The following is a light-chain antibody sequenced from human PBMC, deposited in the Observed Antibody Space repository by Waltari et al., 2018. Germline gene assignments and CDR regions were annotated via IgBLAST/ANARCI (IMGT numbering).Light chain of an antibody. V-gene: IGKV3-20*01. CDR3: QQYGSS. J-gene: IGKJ2*01. CDR1: QSVSSSY. Sequence: EIVLTQSPGTLSLSPGESATLSCRASQSVSSSYFAWYQQKPGQAPRRLIYGASSRATGIPDRFSGSGSGTDFTLTISRLEPEDFAVYYCQQYGSSFGQGTKLEIK. CDR2: GAS.